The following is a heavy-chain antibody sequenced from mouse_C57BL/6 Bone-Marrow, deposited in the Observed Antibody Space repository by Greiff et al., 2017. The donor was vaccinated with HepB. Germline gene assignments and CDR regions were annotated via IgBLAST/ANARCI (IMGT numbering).Heavy chain of an antibody. D-gene: IGHD2-2*01. J-gene: IGHJ1*03. CDR3: VREGRAYGYDVYFDV. Sequence: EVQLVESGGGLVQPKGSLKLSCAASGFTFNTYAMHWVRQAPGKGLEWVARIRSKSSNYATYYADSVKDRFTISRDDSQSMLYLQMNNLKTEDTAMYYCVREGRAYGYDVYFDVWGTGTTVTVSS. V-gene: IGHV10-3*01. CDR2: IRSKSSNYAT. CDR1: GFTFNTYA.